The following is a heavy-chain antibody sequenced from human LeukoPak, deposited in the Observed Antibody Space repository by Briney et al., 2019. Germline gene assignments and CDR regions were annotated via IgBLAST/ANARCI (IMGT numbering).Heavy chain of an antibody. CDR2: INPSGGST. CDR1: GYTFTSYY. D-gene: IGHD2/OR15-2a*01. V-gene: IGHV1-46*01. CDR3: ARILSHLGAFAL. J-gene: IGHJ3*01. Sequence: ASVKVSCKASGYTFTSYYMHWVRQAPGQGLEWMGVINPSGGSTSCAQKFQGRVTMNRDTSTSTVYMELSSLSSEDTAVYSCARILSHLGAFALWGQGPMVTVSS.